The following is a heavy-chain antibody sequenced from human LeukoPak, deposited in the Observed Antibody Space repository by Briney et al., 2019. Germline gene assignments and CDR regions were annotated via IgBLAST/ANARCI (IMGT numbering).Heavy chain of an antibody. V-gene: IGHV3-23*01. CDR2: ISGSGGST. CDR1: GFTFSSYA. J-gene: IGHJ3*02. CDR3: AKAYYYDSSGYYGGDYDAFDI. Sequence: GGSLRLSCAASGFTFSSYAMSWVRQAPGKGLEWVSAISGSGGSTYYADSVKGRFTISRDDSKNTLYLQMNSLRAEDTAVYYCAKAYYYDSSGYYGGDYDAFDIWGQGTMVTVSS. D-gene: IGHD3-22*01.